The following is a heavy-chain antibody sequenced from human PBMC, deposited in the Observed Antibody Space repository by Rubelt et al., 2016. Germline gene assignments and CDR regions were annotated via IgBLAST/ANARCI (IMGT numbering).Heavy chain of an antibody. Sequence: QVQLVQSGAEVKKPGSSVKVSCKASGGTFSSYAISWVRQAPGQGLEWMGGIIPIFGTANYAQKFQGRVTITADESTSTADMELSSLRSEDTAVYYCARDRLLDDSSGGDAFDIWGQGTMVTVSS. D-gene: IGHD3-22*01. V-gene: IGHV1-69*01. CDR1: GGTFSSYA. CDR3: ARDRLLDDSSGGDAFDI. J-gene: IGHJ3*02. CDR2: IIPIFGTA.